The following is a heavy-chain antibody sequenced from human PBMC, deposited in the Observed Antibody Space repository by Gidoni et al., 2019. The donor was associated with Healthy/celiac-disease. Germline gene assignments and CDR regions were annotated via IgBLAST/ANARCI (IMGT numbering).Heavy chain of an antibody. CDR2: ISSSGSTI. V-gene: IGHV3-48*03. J-gene: IGHJ6*02. D-gene: IGHD3-22*01. Sequence: EVPLVESGGGLVQPGGSLRISCSASGFTFSSYEMNWVRQAPGKGLECVSYISSSGSTIYYADSVKGRFTISRDNAKNSLYLQMNSLRAEDTAVYYCASPSSGYDYYYGMDVWGQGTTVTVSS. CDR3: ASPSSGYDYYYGMDV. CDR1: GFTFSSYE.